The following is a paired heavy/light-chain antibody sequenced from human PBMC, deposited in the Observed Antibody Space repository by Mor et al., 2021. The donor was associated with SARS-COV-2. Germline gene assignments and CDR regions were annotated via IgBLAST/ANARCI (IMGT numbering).Heavy chain of an antibody. CDR3: AGCYGPANNYFDNSGLPKPLDY. J-gene: IGHJ4*02. CDR1: GFAFSSYA. Sequence: EVQVVESGGGLVQPGGSLRLSCAASGFAFSSYAMTWVRQSPGKGLEWVSVITGSGGSTFYADSVKGRFTISRDNTKNTLYLQMNSLRAEDTAVYYCAGCYGPANNYFDNSGLPKPLDYWGQGTLVTVSS. CDR2: ITGSGGST. D-gene: IGHD3-22*01. V-gene: IGHV3-23*04.
Light chain of an antibody. CDR1: QSVGNN. Sequence: DIVMTQSPATLSVSPGERATLSCRASQSVGNNLAWYQQKPGQAPRLLIYGASTRVTGIPARFSGSGSGTQFTLTLSSLQSEDFAVYYCQQYDNWPPYTFGQGTKLEIK. V-gene: IGKV3-15*01. CDR2: GAS. J-gene: IGKJ2*01. CDR3: QQYDNWPPYT.